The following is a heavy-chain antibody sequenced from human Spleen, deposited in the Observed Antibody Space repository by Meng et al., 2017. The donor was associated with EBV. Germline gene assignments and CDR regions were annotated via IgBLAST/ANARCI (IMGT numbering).Heavy chain of an antibody. D-gene: IGHD3-3*01. J-gene: IGHJ4*02. CDR2: IIPIFGTS. CDR3: ARASRDFWSGYYPH. Sequence: QVQLVLSGAEMKMPGSSMKVSCKASGGTFNTHALSWVRQAPGQGLEWMGGIIPIFGTSNYAQKFQGRVTITADESTRTAYMELSSLRSEDTAMYYCARASRDFWSGYYPHWGQGTLVTVSS. V-gene: IGHV1-69*01. CDR1: GGTFNTHA.